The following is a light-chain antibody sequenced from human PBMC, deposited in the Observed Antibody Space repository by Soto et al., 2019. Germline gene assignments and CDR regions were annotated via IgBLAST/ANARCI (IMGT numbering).Light chain of an antibody. CDR3: QQSYSTPGT. CDR1: QSISSY. V-gene: IGKV1-39*01. CDR2: AAS. Sequence: DIQMTQSPSSLSASVGDRVTITCRASQSISSYLNWYQQKPGKAPKLLIYAASSLQSGVPSRFSGSGSGTDFTLTISRLQPEDFATYDCQQSYSTPGTFGQGTKLEIK. J-gene: IGKJ2*02.